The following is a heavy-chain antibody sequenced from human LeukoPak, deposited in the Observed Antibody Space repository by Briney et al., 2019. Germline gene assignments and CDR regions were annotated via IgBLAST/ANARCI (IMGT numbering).Heavy chain of an antibody. V-gene: IGHV3-15*01. Sequence: PGGSLRLSCAASGFTFSNAWMSWVRQAPGKGLEWVGRIKSKTDGGTTDYAAPVKGRFTISRDDSKNTLYLQMNSLKTEDTAVYYCTTGIAAAGAGYYYYYYGMDVWGQGTTVTVSS. CDR1: GFTFSNAW. J-gene: IGHJ6*02. CDR3: TTGIAAAGAGYYYYYYGMDV. CDR2: IKSKTDGGTT. D-gene: IGHD6-13*01.